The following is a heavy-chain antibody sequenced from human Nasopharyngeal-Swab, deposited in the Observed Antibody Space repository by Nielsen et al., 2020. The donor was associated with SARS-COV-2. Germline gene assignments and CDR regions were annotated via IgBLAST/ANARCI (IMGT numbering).Heavy chain of an antibody. CDR2: ISSSSSYI. CDR1: GFTFSSYS. J-gene: IGHJ6*02. D-gene: IGHD1-26*01. CDR3: AADSGSYFGYYYYGMDV. V-gene: IGHV3-21*01. Sequence: GESLKISCAASGFTFSSYSMNWVRQALGKGLEWVSSISSSSSYIYYADSVKDRFTISRDNAKNSLYLQMNSLRAEDTAVYYCAADSGSYFGYYYYGMDVWGQGTTVTVSS.